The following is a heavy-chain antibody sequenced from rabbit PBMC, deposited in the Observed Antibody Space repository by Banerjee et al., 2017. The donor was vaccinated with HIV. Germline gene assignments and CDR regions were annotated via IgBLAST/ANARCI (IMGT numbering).Heavy chain of an antibody. Sequence: QQQLEESGGGLVKPEGSLTLSCTASGFSFSNKYVMCWVRQAPGKGLEWIACSYDGDGSTHFTSWAKGRFTVSKTSSTKVTMQMTSLTAADTGTYFCEITTSTVYWYFTLWGQGTLVTVS. CDR2: SYDGDGST. J-gene: IGHJ4*01. V-gene: IGHV1S45*01. CDR1: GFSFSNKYV. D-gene: IGHD1-1*01. CDR3: EITTSTVYWYFTL.